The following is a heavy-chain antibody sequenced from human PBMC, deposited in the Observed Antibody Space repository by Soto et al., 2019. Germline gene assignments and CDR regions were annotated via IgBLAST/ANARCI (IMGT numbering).Heavy chain of an antibody. CDR3: ARDDSRAYYYDAFDI. CDR1: GFTFSSYA. CDR2: SSGSGGST. Sequence: EVQLLESGGGLAQPGGSLRLSSAASGFTFSSYAMTWVRQAPGQGLEWVSVSSGSGGSTYYADSVKGRFTISRDNSKNTLYLQMNSLRAEDTAVYYCARDDSRAYYYDAFDIWGQGTMVTVSS. V-gene: IGHV3-23*01. J-gene: IGHJ3*02. D-gene: IGHD3-22*01.